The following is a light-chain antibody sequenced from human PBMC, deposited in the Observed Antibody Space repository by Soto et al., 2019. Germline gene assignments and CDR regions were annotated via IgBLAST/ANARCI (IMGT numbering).Light chain of an antibody. CDR2: DAL. V-gene: IGKV1-5*01. CDR1: QSITNR. Sequence: DIQMTQSPSTLSASVGDRVAITCRASQSITNRLAWYQLKPGKAPKVLIYDALNLESGVPSRFSGSGYGTEFTLTIRSLQPDDFATYYCQQLNIYPLTFGPGTRVDIK. J-gene: IGKJ3*01. CDR3: QQLNIYPLT.